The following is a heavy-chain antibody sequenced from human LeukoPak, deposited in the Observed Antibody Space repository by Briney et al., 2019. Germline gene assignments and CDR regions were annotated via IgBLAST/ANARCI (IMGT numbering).Heavy chain of an antibody. CDR2: ISYDGSNK. Sequence: GGSLRLSCAASGFTFSSYAMHWVRQAPGKGLEWVAVISYDGSNKHYADSVKGRFTISRDNSKNTLYLQMNSLRAEDTAVYYCARGKWQQLVSVLDYWGQGTLVTVSS. CDR1: GFTFSSYA. CDR3: ARGKWQQLVSVLDY. V-gene: IGHV3-30*04. J-gene: IGHJ4*02. D-gene: IGHD6-13*01.